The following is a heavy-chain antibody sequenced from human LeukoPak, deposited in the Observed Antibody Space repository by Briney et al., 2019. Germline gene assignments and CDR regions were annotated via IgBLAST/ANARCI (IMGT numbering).Heavy chain of an antibody. Sequence: PGGSLRLSCAASGFTVSSNYMNWVRQAAGEGLEWVSIIYTDGSTYYADSVKGRFTISRDNSKNTLYLQMNSLRAEDTAVYYWARVGEWRRYGYYFDYWGQGTLVTVSS. CDR3: ARVGEWRRYGYYFDY. D-gene: IGHD5-12*01. CDR2: IYTDGST. V-gene: IGHV3-53*01. J-gene: IGHJ4*02. CDR1: GFTVSSNY.